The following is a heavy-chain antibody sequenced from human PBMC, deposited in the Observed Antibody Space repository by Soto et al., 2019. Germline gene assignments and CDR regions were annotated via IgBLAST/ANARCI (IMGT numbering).Heavy chain of an antibody. J-gene: IGHJ4*02. CDR2: ISGSGGST. V-gene: IGHV3-23*01. D-gene: IGHD6-13*01. Sequence: EVKLLESGGGLVQPGGSLRLSCAASGFTFSSYAMSWVRQAPGKGLEWVSAISGSGGSTYYADSVKGRFTISRDNSKNTLYLQMNSLRAEDTAVYYCAKDNQAGTLSYYFDYWGQGTLVTVSS. CDR1: GFTFSSYA. CDR3: AKDNQAGTLSYYFDY.